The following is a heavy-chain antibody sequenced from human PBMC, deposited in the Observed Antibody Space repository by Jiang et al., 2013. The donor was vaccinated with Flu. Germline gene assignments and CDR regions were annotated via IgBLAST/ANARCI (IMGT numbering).Heavy chain of an antibody. J-gene: IGHJ6*02. D-gene: IGHD3-3*01. Sequence: GYYLELDPPAPRKGLEWIGEINHSGSTNYNPSLKSRVTISVDTSKNQFSLKLSSVTAADTAVYYCARRPHPITIFGRGGYYYYGMDVWGQGTTVTVSS. CDR1: GYY. CDR3: ARRPHPITIFGRGGYYYYGMDV. CDR2: INHSGST. V-gene: IGHV4-34*01.